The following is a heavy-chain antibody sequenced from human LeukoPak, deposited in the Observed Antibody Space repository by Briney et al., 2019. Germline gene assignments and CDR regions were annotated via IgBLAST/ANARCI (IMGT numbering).Heavy chain of an antibody. CDR3: AKGSVWFGEFFDR. CDR1: GFTFRNYA. V-gene: IGHV3-23*01. CDR2: ISGNGGAT. J-gene: IGHJ5*02. D-gene: IGHD3-10*01. Sequence: GGSLRLSCAASGFTFRNYAMSWVRQAPGKGLEWVSSISGNGGATYYTDSVTGRFTISRDNSKDTLSLQMNGLRVDDTAIYYCAKGSVWFGEFFDRWGQGTLVTVSS.